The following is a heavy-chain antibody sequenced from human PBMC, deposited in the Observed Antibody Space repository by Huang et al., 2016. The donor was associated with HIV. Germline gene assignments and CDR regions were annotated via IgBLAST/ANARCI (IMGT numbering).Heavy chain of an antibody. CDR2: IRSKSSGGTT. CDR1: GFTFGDYA. V-gene: IGHV3-49*05. Sequence: EVQLVESGGGLVKPGRSLRLSCTASGFTFGDYAMSWFRQAPGKGLEWVGCIRSKSSGGTTEYAASVKGRFTISSEDSKSIAYLQMNSLKSEDTAVYYCTRENYDFWSGYYKYYFDYWGQGTLVTVSS. J-gene: IGHJ4*02. D-gene: IGHD3-3*01. CDR3: TRENYDFWSGYYKYYFDY.